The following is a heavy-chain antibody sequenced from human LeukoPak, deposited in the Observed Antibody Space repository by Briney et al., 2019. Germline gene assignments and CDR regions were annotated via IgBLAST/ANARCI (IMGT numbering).Heavy chain of an antibody. CDR2: IYYSGST. CDR1: NGSISSYY. V-gene: IGHV4-39*07. CDR3: ARDHPHTYYDILTGIPAGAFDI. J-gene: IGHJ3*02. Sequence: SETLSLTCTVSNGSISSYYWGWIRQPPGKGLEWIGSIYYSGSTYYNPSLKSRVTISVDTSKNQFSLKLSSVTAADTAVYYCARDHPHTYYDILTGIPAGAFDIWGQGTVVTVSS. D-gene: IGHD3-9*01.